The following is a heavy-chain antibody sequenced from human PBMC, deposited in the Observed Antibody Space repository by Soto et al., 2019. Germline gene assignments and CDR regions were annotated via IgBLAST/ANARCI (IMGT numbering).Heavy chain of an antibody. D-gene: IGHD1-26*01. V-gene: IGHV4-59*12. CDR3: ARGRTWELYDY. CDR1: GGSISTYY. J-gene: IGHJ4*02. Sequence: QVQLQESGPGLVKPSETLSLTCTVSGGSISTYYWSWIRQPPGKGLEWVGYIYYSGSTNYNPSLKSRVTISVDTSNNQFSLKLSSMTAADTAVYYCARGRTWELYDYWGQGTLVTVSS. CDR2: IYYSGST.